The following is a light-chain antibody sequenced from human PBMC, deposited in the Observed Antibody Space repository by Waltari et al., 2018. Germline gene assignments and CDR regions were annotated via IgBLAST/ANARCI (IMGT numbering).Light chain of an antibody. CDR1: SGHRNYA. CDR2: VHSGGTQ. CDR3: QTWGTGVHVV. Sequence: QVVLTQSPSASASRGASVKLTCPLSSGHRNYAIALPQQQPGKGPRFLMKVHSGGTQFKGDGIPDRFTGSSSVSERYLTISSLQSDDEADYYCQTWGTGVHVVFGGGTKLTVL. V-gene: IGLV4-69*01. J-gene: IGLJ2*01.